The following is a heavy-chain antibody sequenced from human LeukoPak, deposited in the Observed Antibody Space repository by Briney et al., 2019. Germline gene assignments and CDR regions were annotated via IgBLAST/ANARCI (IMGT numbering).Heavy chain of an antibody. CDR1: GFTFGDYA. V-gene: IGHV3-49*04. Sequence: GGSLRLSCTASGFTFGDYAMSWVRQAPGKGLEWVGFIRSKAYGGTTEYAASVKGRFTISRDDSKSIAYLQMNSLKTEDTAVYYCTRVGVVWFGEDYFDYWGQGTLVTVSS. D-gene: IGHD3-10*01. J-gene: IGHJ4*02. CDR2: IRSKAYGGTT. CDR3: TRVGVVWFGEDYFDY.